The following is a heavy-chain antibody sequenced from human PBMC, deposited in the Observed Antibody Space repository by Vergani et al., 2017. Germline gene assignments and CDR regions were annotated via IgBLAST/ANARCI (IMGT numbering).Heavy chain of an antibody. CDR1: GFTFNHYA. J-gene: IGHJ6*02. V-gene: IGHV3-23*01. CDR3: AKANPRNSGYDYLYYDHAMDV. CDR2: ISGSGGST. Sequence: EVQLLESGGDLVQPGGSLRLSCAASGFTFNHYAMTWVRHAPGKGLEWVSGISGSGGSTYYAGSVKGRFSISRDRSKNTLYLQMNSLSAGDTAVYYCAKANPRNSGYDYLYYDHAMDVGGQGTTVTVSS. D-gene: IGHD5-12*01.